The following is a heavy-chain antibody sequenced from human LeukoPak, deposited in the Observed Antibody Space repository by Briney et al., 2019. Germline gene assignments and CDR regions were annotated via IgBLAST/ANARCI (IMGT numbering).Heavy chain of an antibody. CDR2: ISAYNGNT. Sequence: ASVKVSCKASGYTFTSYAMHWVRQAPGQRLEWMGWISAYNGNTNYAQKLQGRVTMTTDTSTSTAYMELRSLRSDDTAVYYCARDFVERQYYDFWSGYLQPIAEYFQHWGQGTLVTVSS. CDR1: GYTFTSYA. CDR3: ARDFVERQYYDFWSGYLQPIAEYFQH. V-gene: IGHV1-18*01. D-gene: IGHD3-3*01. J-gene: IGHJ1*01.